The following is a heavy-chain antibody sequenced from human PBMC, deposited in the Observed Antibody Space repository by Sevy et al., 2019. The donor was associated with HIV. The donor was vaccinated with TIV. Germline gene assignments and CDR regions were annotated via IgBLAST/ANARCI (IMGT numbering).Heavy chain of an antibody. CDR3: AKPLAPWIGYCSSTSCSPLLFLFAY. J-gene: IGHJ4*02. D-gene: IGHD2-2*01. CDR2: ISGSGGST. V-gene: IGHV3-23*01. CDR1: GFTFSSYA. Sequence: GGSLRLSCAASGFTFSSYAMSWVRQAPGKGLEWVSAISGSGGSTYYAYSVKGRFTISRDNSKNTLYLQMNSLRAEDTAVYYCAKPLAPWIGYCSSTSCSPLLFLFAYWGQGTLVTVSS.